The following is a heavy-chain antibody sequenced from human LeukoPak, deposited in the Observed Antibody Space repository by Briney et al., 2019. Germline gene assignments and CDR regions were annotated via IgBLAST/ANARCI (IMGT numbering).Heavy chain of an antibody. CDR1: RFTFSSYW. Sequence: PGGSLRLSCAASRFTFSSYWMSWVRQAPGKGLEWVANIKQDGNEKYYVDSVKGRFTISRDNAKNSLYLLLNSLRAEDTAVYYCARSRFYFDYWGQGTLVTVSS. J-gene: IGHJ4*02. CDR2: IKQDGNEK. V-gene: IGHV3-7*01. CDR3: ARSRFYFDY.